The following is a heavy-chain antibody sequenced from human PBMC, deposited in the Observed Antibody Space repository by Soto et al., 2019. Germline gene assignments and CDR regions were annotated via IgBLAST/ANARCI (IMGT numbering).Heavy chain of an antibody. J-gene: IGHJ6*02. V-gene: IGHV1-69*13. CDR2: IIPIFGTA. CDR1: GGTFSSYA. CDR3: ARVDSGNSPHYYYYGMDV. D-gene: IGHD1-26*01. Sequence: GASVKVSCKASGGTFSSYAISWVRQAPGQGLEWMGGIIPIFGTANYAQKFQGRVTITADESTSTAYMELSSLRSEDTAVYYCARVDSGNSPHYYYYGMDVWGQGTTVTVSS.